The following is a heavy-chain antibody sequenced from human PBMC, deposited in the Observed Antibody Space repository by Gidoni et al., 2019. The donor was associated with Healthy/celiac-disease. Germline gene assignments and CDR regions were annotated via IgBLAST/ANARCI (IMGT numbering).Heavy chain of an antibody. Sequence: QVQLVESGGGVVQPGRSLRLSSAASGFTFSSYGIHWVRQAPGKGLEWVAVIWYDGSNKYYADSVKGRFTISRDNSKNTLYLQMNSLRAEDTAVYYCARDGERQQLVLRYYYYGMDVWGQGTTVTVSS. CDR2: IWYDGSNK. V-gene: IGHV3-33*01. CDR3: ARDGERQQLVLRYYYYGMDV. CDR1: GFTFSSYG. J-gene: IGHJ6*02. D-gene: IGHD6-13*01.